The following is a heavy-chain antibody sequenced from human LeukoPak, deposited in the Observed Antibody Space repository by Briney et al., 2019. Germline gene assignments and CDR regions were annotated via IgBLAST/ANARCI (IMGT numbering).Heavy chain of an antibody. J-gene: IGHJ4*02. V-gene: IGHV1-18*01. D-gene: IGHD2-2*01. Sequence: AASVKVSSKASGYTFTIYGISWGRHAPGQGREWMGWISAYNGNTNYAQKLQGRVTMTTDTSTSTAYMELRSLRSDDTAVYYCAREPQSRTLFDYWGQGTLVTVSS. CDR3: AREPQSRTLFDY. CDR1: GYTFTIYG. CDR2: ISAYNGNT.